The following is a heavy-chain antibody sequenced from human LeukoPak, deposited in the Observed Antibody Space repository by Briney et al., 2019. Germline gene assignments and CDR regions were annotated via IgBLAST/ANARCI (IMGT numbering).Heavy chain of an antibody. Sequence: PGRSLRLSCAASGFTFSSYCMHWVRQAPGKGLEWVAVISYDGSTKYYADSVKGRFTISRDNSKNTLYLQMDSLRAEDKAVYYCARDRGYSTFDFWGQGTLVTVSS. CDR3: ARDRGYSTFDF. J-gene: IGHJ4*02. CDR1: GFTFSSYC. V-gene: IGHV3-30*03. D-gene: IGHD5-24*01. CDR2: ISYDGSTK.